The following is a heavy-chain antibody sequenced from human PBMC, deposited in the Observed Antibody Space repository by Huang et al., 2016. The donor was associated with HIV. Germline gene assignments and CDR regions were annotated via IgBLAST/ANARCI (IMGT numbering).Heavy chain of an antibody. D-gene: IGHD2-8*01. V-gene: IGHV3-9*01. CDR3: VIMDDYFDY. J-gene: IGHJ4*02. Sequence: EVQLVESGGGLVQPGWSLRLSCAASGFAFSQYAGHWVRQSPGKGLEGVWGIGGNSGDIAYAASVRGRFVISRDNAKKSLYLKMNGLRFEDTALYFCVIMDDYFDYWGQGVLVGVSS. CDR2: IGGNSGDI. CDR1: GFAFSQYA.